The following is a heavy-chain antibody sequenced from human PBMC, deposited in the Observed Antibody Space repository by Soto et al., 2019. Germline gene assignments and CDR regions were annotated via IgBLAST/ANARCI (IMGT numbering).Heavy chain of an antibody. CDR3: ARGNCSGGSCYYSLLPFDY. V-gene: IGHV1-69*02. CDR1: GGTFSSYT. Sequence: QVQLVQSGAEVKKPGSSVKVSCKASGGTFSSYTISWVRQAPGQGLEWMGRIIPILGIANYAQKFQGRVKITADKSTSTAYMELSSLRSEDTAVYYCARGNCSGGSCYYSLLPFDYWGQGTLVTVSS. D-gene: IGHD2-15*01. J-gene: IGHJ4*02. CDR2: IIPILGIA.